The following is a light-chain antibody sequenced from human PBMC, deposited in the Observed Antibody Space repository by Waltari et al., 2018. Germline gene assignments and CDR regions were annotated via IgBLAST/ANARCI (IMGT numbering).Light chain of an antibody. V-gene: IGKV4-1*01. J-gene: IGKJ2*01. CDR2: WAS. CDR3: QQYYSAPYT. Sequence: DIVMTQSPDSLSVSLGERATINCKSSQSVLYTSNYHNYLAWYQQKPGQPPKLLFYWASTRESGVPDRFSGSGSGTDFTLSIGTLQAEDVAVYYCQQYYSAPYTFGQGTRLEIK. CDR1: QSVLYTSNYHNY.